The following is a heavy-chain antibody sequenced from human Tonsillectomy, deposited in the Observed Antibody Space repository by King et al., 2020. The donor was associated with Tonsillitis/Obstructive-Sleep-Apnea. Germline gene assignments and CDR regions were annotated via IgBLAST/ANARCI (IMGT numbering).Heavy chain of an antibody. D-gene: IGHD4-11*01. V-gene: IGHV3-30*04. J-gene: IGHJ5*01. Sequence: AMHWVRQAPGKGLEWVAVIAYDGSNKYYADSVKGRFTISRDNSKNTLYLQMNSLRAEDTAVYYCAREVWMGYQSIGSCNYFVSWGQGTLVTVSS. CDR1: A. CDR2: IAYDGSNK. CDR3: AREVWMGYQSIGSCNYFVS.